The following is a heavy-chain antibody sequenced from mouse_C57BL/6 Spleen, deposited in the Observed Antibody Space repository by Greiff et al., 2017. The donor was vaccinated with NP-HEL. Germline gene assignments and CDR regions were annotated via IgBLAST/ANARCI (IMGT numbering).Heavy chain of an antibody. J-gene: IGHJ4*01. V-gene: IGHV1-82*01. Sequence: VQLQQSGPELVKPGASVKISCKASGYAFSSSWMNWVKQRPGTGLEWIGRIYPGDGDTNYNGKFKGKATLTADKSSSTAYMQLSSLTSEDSAVYFCAREVYAYAMDYWGQGTSVTVSS. CDR1: GYAFSSSW. CDR2: IYPGDGDT. CDR3: AREVYAYAMDY. D-gene: IGHD2-14*01.